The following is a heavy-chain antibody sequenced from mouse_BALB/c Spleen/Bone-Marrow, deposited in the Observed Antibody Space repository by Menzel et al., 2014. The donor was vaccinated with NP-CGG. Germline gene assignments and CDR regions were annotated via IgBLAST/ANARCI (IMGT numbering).Heavy chain of an antibody. CDR2: IRLKSNNYAT. V-gene: IGHV6-6*02. CDR3: TTGFAY. Sequence: VQLKESGGGLVQPGGSIKLSCVASGFTFSNYWMNWVRQFSEKGLEWVAEIRLKSNNYATHYAESVKGRFTISRDDSKSSVYLQMNDLRAEDTGIYYCTTGFAYWGQGTLVTVSA. J-gene: IGHJ3*01. CDR1: GFTFSNYW.